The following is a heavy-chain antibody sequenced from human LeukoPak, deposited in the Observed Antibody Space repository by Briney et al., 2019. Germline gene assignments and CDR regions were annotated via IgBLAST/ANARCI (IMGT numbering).Heavy chain of an antibody. CDR2: MNPNRGNT. CDR3: ARSLYSSSWYYYYYMDV. J-gene: IGHJ6*03. Sequence: ASVKVSCKASGYTFTSYDINWVRQATGQGLEWMGWMNPNRGNTGYAQKFQGRVTMTRNTSISTAYMELSSLRSEDTAVYYCARSLYSSSWYYYYYMDVWGKGTTVTVSS. D-gene: IGHD6-13*01. V-gene: IGHV1-8*01. CDR1: GYTFTSYD.